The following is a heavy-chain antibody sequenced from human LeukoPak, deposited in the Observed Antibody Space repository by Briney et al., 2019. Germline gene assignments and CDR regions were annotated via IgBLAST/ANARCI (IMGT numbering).Heavy chain of an antibody. CDR3: ARGELPNCSSTSCYGGYHWFDP. D-gene: IGHD2-2*01. CDR1: GGTFRSYA. CDR2: IIPIFGTA. J-gene: IGHJ5*02. Sequence: ASVKVSCKASGGTFRSYAISWVRQAPGQGLEWMGGIIPIFGTANYAQKFQGRVTITADESTSTAYMELSSLRSEDTAVYYCARGELPNCSSTSCYGGYHWFDPWGQGTLVTVSS. V-gene: IGHV1-69*13.